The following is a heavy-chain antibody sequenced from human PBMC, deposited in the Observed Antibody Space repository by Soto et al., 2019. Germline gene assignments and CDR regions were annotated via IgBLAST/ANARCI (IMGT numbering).Heavy chain of an antibody. CDR3: ARGYGSSWYQDYYYYYMDV. D-gene: IGHD6-13*01. Sequence: QVQLQESGPGLVKPSETLSLTFTVSGGSISSYYWSWIRQPPGKGLEWIGSIHYSGSTNYNPSLKSRVTISVDTSKNQFSLKLSSVTAADTAVYYCARGYGSSWYQDYYYYYMDVWGKGTTVTVSS. CDR2: IHYSGST. J-gene: IGHJ6*03. V-gene: IGHV4-59*01. CDR1: GGSISSYY.